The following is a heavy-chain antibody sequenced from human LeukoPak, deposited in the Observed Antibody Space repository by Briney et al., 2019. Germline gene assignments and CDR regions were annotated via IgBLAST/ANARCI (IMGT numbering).Heavy chain of an antibody. J-gene: IGHJ3*02. V-gene: IGHV4-4*07. CDR2: IYTSGSP. CDR1: GGSISSYY. Sequence: PSETLSLTCSVSGGSISSYYWSWIRQPAGKGLEWIGRIYTSGSPNYNPSLKSRVIMSLDTSKNQFSLKLSSVTAADTAVYYCASGYYYGSGSYSSIWGQGTMVTVSS. CDR3: ASGYYYGSGSYSSI. D-gene: IGHD3-10*01.